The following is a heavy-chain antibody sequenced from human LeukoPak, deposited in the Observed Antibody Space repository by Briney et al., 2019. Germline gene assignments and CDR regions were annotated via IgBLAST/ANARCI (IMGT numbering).Heavy chain of an antibody. J-gene: IGHJ4*02. CDR1: GFTFSSYA. V-gene: IGHV3-23*01. CDR3: AKEAVDYDILTGYYTTGYFDY. D-gene: IGHD3-9*01. Sequence: GGSLRLSCAASGFTFSSYAMSWVRQAPGKGLEWVSGISGSGGNTYYADSVKGRFTISRDNSKNTLYLQMSSLRGEDTAVYYCAKEAVDYDILTGYYTTGYFDYWGQGTLVTVSS. CDR2: ISGSGGNT.